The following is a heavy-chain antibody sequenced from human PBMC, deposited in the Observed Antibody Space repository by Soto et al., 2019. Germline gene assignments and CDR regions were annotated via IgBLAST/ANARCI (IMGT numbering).Heavy chain of an antibody. CDR3: ARSLIAARPSPVG. D-gene: IGHD6-6*01. V-gene: IGHV1-8*01. J-gene: IGHJ4*02. Sequence: ASVKVSCKASGYTFTSYDINWVRQATGQGLEWMGWMNPNSGNTGYAQKFQGRVTMTRNTSISTAYMELSSLRSEDTAVYYCARSLIAARPSPVGWGQGTLVTVSS. CDR1: GYTFTSYD. CDR2: MNPNSGNT.